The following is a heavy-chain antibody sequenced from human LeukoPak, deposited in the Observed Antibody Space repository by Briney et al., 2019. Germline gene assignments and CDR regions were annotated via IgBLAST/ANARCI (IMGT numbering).Heavy chain of an antibody. J-gene: IGHJ4*02. CDR2: TYYSGST. D-gene: IGHD2-15*01. CDR3: ARQAAGDYLGY. Sequence: SETLSLTCTVSGGSLSGHYWSWIRQPPGKGLEWIGYTYYSGSTNYNPSLKSRVTISVDTSKNQFSLKLSSVTAADTAVYYCARQAAGDYLGYWGQGTLVTVSS. V-gene: IGHV4-59*08. CDR1: GGSLSGHY.